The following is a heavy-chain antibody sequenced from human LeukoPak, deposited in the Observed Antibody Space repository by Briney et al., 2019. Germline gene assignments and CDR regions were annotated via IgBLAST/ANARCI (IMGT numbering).Heavy chain of an antibody. J-gene: IGHJ3*01. CDR3: ARLSAAVHLGAFDL. CDR1: GVSISTYY. V-gene: IGHV4-4*09. CDR2: IHTSGTN. Sequence: SETLSLTCAVSGVSISTYYWAWIRQPPGKGLEWIGYIHTSGTNNQYPSLKSRVTISLDTSKNHFSLRLTSVTAADTAVYYCARLSAAVHLGAFDLWGQGTMVTVSS. D-gene: IGHD3-3*01.